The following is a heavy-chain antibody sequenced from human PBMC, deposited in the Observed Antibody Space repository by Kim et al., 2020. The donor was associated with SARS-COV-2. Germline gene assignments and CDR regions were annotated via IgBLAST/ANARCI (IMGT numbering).Heavy chain of an antibody. D-gene: IGHD6-13*01. CDR3: ARDHRASAAFDP. J-gene: IGHJ5*02. V-gene: IGHV1-18*01. Sequence: NYAQKLQGRVTMTTDTSTSTAYMELRSLRSDDTAVYYCARDHRASAAFDPWGQGTLVTVSS.